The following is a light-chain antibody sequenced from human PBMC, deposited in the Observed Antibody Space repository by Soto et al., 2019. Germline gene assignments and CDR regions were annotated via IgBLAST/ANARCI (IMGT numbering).Light chain of an antibody. Sequence: QSALTQPPSASGSPGQSVTISCTGTSSDVGGYNYVSWYQQHPGKAPKLMIYEVSKRPSGVPDRFSGSKSGNTASLTVSGLQAEDEGDYYCRPYAGSNNYVFGTGTKLTVL. V-gene: IGLV2-8*01. CDR3: RPYAGSNNYV. J-gene: IGLJ1*01. CDR2: EVS. CDR1: SSDVGGYNY.